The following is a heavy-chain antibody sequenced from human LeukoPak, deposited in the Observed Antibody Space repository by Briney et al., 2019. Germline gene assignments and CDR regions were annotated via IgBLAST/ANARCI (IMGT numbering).Heavy chain of an antibody. CDR2: ISGSGGST. V-gene: IGHV3-23*01. D-gene: IGHD3-22*01. CDR1: GLTFSSYV. J-gene: IGHJ4*02. Sequence: PGGSLRHSCIASGLTFSSYVMSWVRQAPGKGLEWVSTISGSGGSTFYADSVKGRFTISRDNSKSTLYLQMNSLRAEDTATYYCSPPRGDSSGYYYVYWGQGTLVTVSS. CDR3: SPPRGDSSGYYYVY.